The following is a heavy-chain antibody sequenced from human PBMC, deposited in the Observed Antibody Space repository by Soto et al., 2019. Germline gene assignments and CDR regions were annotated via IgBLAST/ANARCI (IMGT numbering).Heavy chain of an antibody. CDR1: GYTFTSYG. Sequence: ASVKVSCKASGYTFTSYGISWVRRAPGQGLEWMGWISAYNGNTNYAQKLQGRVTMTTDTSTSTAYMELRSLRSDDTAVYYCARLYYDILTGYYNNWFDPWGQGTLVTVSS. CDR3: ARLYYDILTGYYNNWFDP. J-gene: IGHJ5*02. CDR2: ISAYNGNT. V-gene: IGHV1-18*01. D-gene: IGHD3-9*01.